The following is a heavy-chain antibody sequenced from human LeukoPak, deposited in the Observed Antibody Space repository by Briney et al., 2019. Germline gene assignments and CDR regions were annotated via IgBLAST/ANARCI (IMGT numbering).Heavy chain of an antibody. CDR2: ISAYNGNT. D-gene: IGHD5/OR15-5a*01. V-gene: IGHV1-18*01. J-gene: IGHJ4*02. CDR3: ARSVYGVYSLSYYFDY. Sequence: GASVKVSCKASGYTFTSYGISWVRQAPGQGLEWMGWISAYNGNTNYAQKLQGRVTMTTDTSTSTAYMELRSLRSDDTAVYYCARSVYGVYSLSYYFDYWGQGTLVTVSS. CDR1: GYTFTSYG.